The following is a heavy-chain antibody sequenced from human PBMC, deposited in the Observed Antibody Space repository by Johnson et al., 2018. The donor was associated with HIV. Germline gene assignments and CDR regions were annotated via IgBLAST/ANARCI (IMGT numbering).Heavy chain of an antibody. J-gene: IGHJ3*02. CDR3: TGRDLLRAVVI. Sequence: QVQLVESGGGLVQPGGSLRLSCAASGFSFGDYYMSWIRQAPGKGLEWISYISSDGSTIDYADSVKGRFTISRDNGNNSLYLQMNCLRAEAAAVYFCTGRDLLRAVVIWGQGTMVTVSS. D-gene: IGHD2-15*01. V-gene: IGHV3-11*04. CDR1: GFSFGDYY. CDR2: ISSDGSTI.